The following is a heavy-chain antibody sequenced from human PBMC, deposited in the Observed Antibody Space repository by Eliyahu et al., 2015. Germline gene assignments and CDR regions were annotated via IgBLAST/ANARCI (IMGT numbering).Heavy chain of an antibody. CDR3: ARRARVGGYDSDYYYYYYMDV. Sequence: QVQLVQSGAEVKKPGASVKVSCXAXGYTFTXYDINWVRQATGQGLEWMGWMNPNSGNTGYAQKFQGRVTMTRNTSISTAYMELSSLRSEDTAVYYCARRARVGGYDSDYYYYYYMDVWGKGTTV. CDR2: MNPNSGNT. V-gene: IGHV1-8*01. J-gene: IGHJ6*03. CDR1: GYTFTXYD. D-gene: IGHD5-12*01.